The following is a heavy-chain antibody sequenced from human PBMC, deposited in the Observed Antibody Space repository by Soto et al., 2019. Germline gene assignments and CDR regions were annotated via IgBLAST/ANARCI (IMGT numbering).Heavy chain of an antibody. J-gene: IGHJ4*02. CDR1: GFTFSSYA. CDR3: ARGPDGWYFDY. CDR2: ISDDGSNK. Sequence: QVQLVESGGGVVQPGRSLRLSCAASGFTFSSYAMHWVRQAPGKGLEWVAVISDDGSNKYYADSVKGRFTISRDNSKNTLYLQMNSLRAEDTAVYYCARGPDGWYFDYWGQGTLVTVSS. V-gene: IGHV3-30-3*01. D-gene: IGHD6-19*01.